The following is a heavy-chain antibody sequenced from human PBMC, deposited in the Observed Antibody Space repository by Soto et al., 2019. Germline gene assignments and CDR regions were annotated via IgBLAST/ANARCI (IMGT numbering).Heavy chain of an antibody. Sequence: QVQLVQSGAEVKKPGSSVRVSCRPSGGSFGGNIFSWVRQAPGQGLEWMGGIIPMFGTTKYTQHFQGRVTSNADEATITAYMERSSRRSDDTAVYYGAGHRGWYSPVEMWGHGTLVTVSA. CDR3: AGHRGWYSPVEM. D-gene: IGHD6-19*01. J-gene: IGHJ3*02. V-gene: IGHV1-69*01. CDR1: GGSFGGNI. CDR2: IIPMFGTT.